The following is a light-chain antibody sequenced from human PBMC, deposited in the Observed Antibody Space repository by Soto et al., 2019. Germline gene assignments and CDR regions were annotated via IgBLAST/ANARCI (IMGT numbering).Light chain of an antibody. CDR1: SSDVGGYNY. J-gene: IGLJ2*01. V-gene: IGLV2-14*01. CDR3: SSYTSSSTVV. Sequence: QSVLTQPASVSGSPGQSITISCTGTSSDVGGYNYVSWYQQHPGKAPKLMIYEVSNRTSGVSNRFSGSKSGNTASLTISGLQAEDEADYDCSSYTSSSTVVFGGGTKLTVL. CDR2: EVS.